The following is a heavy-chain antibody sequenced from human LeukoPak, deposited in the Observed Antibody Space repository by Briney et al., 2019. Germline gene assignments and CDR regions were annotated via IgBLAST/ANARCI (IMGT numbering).Heavy chain of an antibody. Sequence: GESLKISCKGSRYNFTSYWIGWVRQMPGKGLEWMGIIYPGDSDTRYSPSFQGRVTISADKSISTAYLQWSSLKASDTAMYYCARQRFTMRAYAGNWFDPWGQGTLVTVSS. J-gene: IGHJ5*02. CDR1: RYNFTSYW. D-gene: IGHD3-10*01. CDR3: ARQRFTMRAYAGNWFDP. CDR2: IYPGDSDT. V-gene: IGHV5-51*01.